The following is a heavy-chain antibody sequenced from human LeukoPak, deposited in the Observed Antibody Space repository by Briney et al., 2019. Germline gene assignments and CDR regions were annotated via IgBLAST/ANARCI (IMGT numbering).Heavy chain of an antibody. CDR1: GGSISSGDYY. CDR2: INHSGST. Sequence: SQTLSLTCTVSGGSISSGDYYWSWIRQPPGKGLEWIGEINHSGSTNYNPSLKSRVTISVDTSKNQFSLKLSSVTAADTAVYYCARGGMETTVTTPDYWGQGTLVTVSS. CDR3: ARGGMETTVTTPDY. J-gene: IGHJ4*02. D-gene: IGHD4-17*01. V-gene: IGHV4-30-4*01.